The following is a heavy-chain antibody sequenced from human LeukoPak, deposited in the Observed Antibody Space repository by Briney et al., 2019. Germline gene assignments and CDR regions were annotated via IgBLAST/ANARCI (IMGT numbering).Heavy chain of an antibody. D-gene: IGHD2-8*01. CDR1: GYTLTELS. Sequence: SVTVSFTVSGYTLTELSMHRVRQAPGKGNEWMGGFDPENGEAIYAQKFQGRVTITEDTSTDTVYMELNSLKSEDTAVYYCAAGGVYDLLDHWGQGTLVTVSS. J-gene: IGHJ4*02. CDR3: AAGGVYDLLDH. CDR2: FDPENGEA. V-gene: IGHV1-24*01.